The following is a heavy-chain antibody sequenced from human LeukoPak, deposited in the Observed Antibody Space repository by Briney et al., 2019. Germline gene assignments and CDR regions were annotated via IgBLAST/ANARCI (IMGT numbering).Heavy chain of an antibody. V-gene: IGHV3-74*01. Sequence: GGSLRLSCAASGFTFSSYWMHWVRQAPGKGLVWVSRINSDGSSTSYADSVKGRFTISRDNSKNTLYLQMNSLRAEDTAVYYCARERTIYSSGWYSYMDVWGKGTTVTVSS. J-gene: IGHJ6*03. D-gene: IGHD6-19*01. CDR2: INSDGSST. CDR1: GFTFSSYW. CDR3: ARERTIYSSGWYSYMDV.